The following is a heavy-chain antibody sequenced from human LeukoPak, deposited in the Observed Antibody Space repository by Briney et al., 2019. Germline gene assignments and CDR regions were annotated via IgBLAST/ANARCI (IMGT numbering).Heavy chain of an antibody. D-gene: IGHD2-2*01. J-gene: IGHJ6*03. V-gene: IGHV1-8*01. Sequence: ASVKVSCKASGGTFSSYAITWVRQAPGQGLEWMGWMNPNSGNTGYAQKFQGRVTITRNTSISTAYMELSSLRSEDTAVYYCARGLPAATHYYYYYMDVWGKGTTVTVSS. CDR1: GGTFSSYA. CDR3: ARGLPAATHYYYYYMDV. CDR2: MNPNSGNT.